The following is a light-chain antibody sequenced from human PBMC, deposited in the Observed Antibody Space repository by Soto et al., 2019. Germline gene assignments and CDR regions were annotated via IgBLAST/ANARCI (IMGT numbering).Light chain of an antibody. V-gene: IGKV3-20*01. Sequence: EIVLTQSPGTLSLSQGARATLSCRASQSVTSNYLAWYQQKPGQAPRLLIFVASGRSTGVPDRFSGSGSGTDFTLTIIRLEPEDFAVYYCQQYSSSSTFGQGTRLESK. CDR2: VAS. CDR1: QSVTSNY. CDR3: QQYSSSST. J-gene: IGKJ2*02.